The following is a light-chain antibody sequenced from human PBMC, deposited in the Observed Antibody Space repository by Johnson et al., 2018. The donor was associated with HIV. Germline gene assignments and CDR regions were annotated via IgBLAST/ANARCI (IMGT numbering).Light chain of an antibody. J-gene: IGLJ1*01. Sequence: QSVLTQPPSVSAAPGQKVTISCSGSSSNIGNNYVSWYQQLPGTAPKLLIYANHKRPSGIPDRFSGSKSGTSATLGITGLQTGDEADYYCGTWDSSLSAGEVFGTGTKVTVL. CDR1: SSNIGNNY. CDR3: GTWDSSLSAGEV. V-gene: IGLV1-51*01. CDR2: ANH.